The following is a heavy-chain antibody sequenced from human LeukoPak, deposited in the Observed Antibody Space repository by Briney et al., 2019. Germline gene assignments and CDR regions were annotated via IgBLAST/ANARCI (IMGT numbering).Heavy chain of an antibody. CDR3: ARDPPYGYCSGGSCYSYYFDY. D-gene: IGHD2-15*01. J-gene: IGHJ4*02. V-gene: IGHV3-30-3*01. CDR1: GFTFSSYA. Sequence: PGRSLRLSCAASGFTFSSYAMHWVRQAPGKGLEWVAVISYDGSNKYYADSVKGRFTISRDNSKNTLYLQMNSLRAEDTAVYYCARDPPYGYCSGGSCYSYYFDYWGQGTLVTVSS. CDR2: ISYDGSNK.